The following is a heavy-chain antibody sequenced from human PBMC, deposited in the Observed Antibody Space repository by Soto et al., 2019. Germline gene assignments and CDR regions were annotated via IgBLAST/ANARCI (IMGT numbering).Heavy chain of an antibody. D-gene: IGHD5-12*01. Sequence: GGSLRLSCAASGFTFSSYAMHWVRQAPGKGLEYVSAISSNGGSTYYANSVKGRFTISRDNSKNTLYLQMGSLRAEDMAVYYCARQGYSGYHYYFDYWGQGTLVNVSS. CDR2: ISSNGGST. CDR1: GFTFSSYA. J-gene: IGHJ4*02. V-gene: IGHV3-64*01. CDR3: ARQGYSGYHYYFDY.